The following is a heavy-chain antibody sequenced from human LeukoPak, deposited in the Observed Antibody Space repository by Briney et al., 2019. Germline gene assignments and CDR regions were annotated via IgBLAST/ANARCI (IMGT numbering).Heavy chain of an antibody. CDR3: ARAGHYYDSSGYYRDHAFDI. V-gene: IGHV3-21*01. Sequence: PGGSLRLSCAASGFTFSSYSMNWVRQAPGKGLEWVSSISSSSSYIYYADSVKGRFTISRDNAKNSLYLQMNSLRAEDTAVYYCARAGHYYDSSGYYRDHAFDIWGQGTMVTVSS. CDR1: GFTFSSYS. CDR2: ISSSSSYI. J-gene: IGHJ3*02. D-gene: IGHD3-22*01.